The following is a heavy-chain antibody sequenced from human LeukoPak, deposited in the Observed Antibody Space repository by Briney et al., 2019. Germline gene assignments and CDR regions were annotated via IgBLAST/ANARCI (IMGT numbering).Heavy chain of an antibody. J-gene: IGHJ4*02. CDR3: AKVQLGRRVVLPNFDY. Sequence: PGRSLRLSYAASGFTLSSYGMHWVRQAPGKGLEWVAAMSYDGGNTYYADSVKGRFTISRDKSKNTLYLQMNSLRAEGTAVHYCAKVQLGRRVVLPNFDYWGQGTLVTVSS. V-gene: IGHV3-30*18. CDR1: GFTLSSYG. D-gene: IGHD1-1*01. CDR2: MSYDGGNT.